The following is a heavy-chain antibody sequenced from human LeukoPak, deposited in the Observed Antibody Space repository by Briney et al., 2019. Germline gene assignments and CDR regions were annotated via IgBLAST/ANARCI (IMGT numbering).Heavy chain of an antibody. CDR2: IYTSGST. D-gene: IGHD3-3*01. CDR3: ARDLRFLEWSYFDY. CDR1: GGSISSYY. Sequence: PSETLSLTCTVSGGSISSYYWSWIRQPAGQELEWIGRIYTSGSTNYNPSLKSRVTMSVDTSKNQFSLKLSSVTAADTAVYYCARDLRFLEWSYFDYWGQGTLVTVSS. J-gene: IGHJ4*02. V-gene: IGHV4-4*07.